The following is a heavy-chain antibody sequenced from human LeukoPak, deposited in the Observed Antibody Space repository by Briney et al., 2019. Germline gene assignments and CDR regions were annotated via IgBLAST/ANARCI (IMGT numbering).Heavy chain of an antibody. Sequence: SETLSLTCTVSGGSISSSSYYWGWIRQPPGKGLEWIGSIYYSGSTYYNPSLKSRVTLSVDTSKNQFSLKLSSVTAADTAVYYCARPKAYYGMDVWGQGTTVTVSS. CDR2: IYYSGST. J-gene: IGHJ6*02. V-gene: IGHV4-39*01. CDR1: GGSISSSSYY. CDR3: ARPKAYYGMDV.